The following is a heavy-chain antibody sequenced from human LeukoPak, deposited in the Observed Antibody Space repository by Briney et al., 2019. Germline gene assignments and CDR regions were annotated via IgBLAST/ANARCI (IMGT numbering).Heavy chain of an antibody. CDR2: ISYDGSNK. Sequence: PGRSLRLSCAASGFTFSSYAMHWVRQAPGKGLEWVAVISYDGSNKYYADSVKGRFTISRDNSKNTLYLQMNSLRAEDTAAYYCARARVGTDAFDIWGQGTMVTVSS. V-gene: IGHV3-30-3*01. CDR1: GFTFSSYA. CDR3: ARARVGTDAFDI. J-gene: IGHJ3*02. D-gene: IGHD2-2*01.